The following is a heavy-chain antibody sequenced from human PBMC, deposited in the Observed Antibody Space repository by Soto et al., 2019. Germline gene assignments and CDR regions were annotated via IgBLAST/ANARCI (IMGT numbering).Heavy chain of an antibody. D-gene: IGHD3-22*01. V-gene: IGHV4-30-2*01. CDR3: ARGRSGYYENWFDP. J-gene: IGHJ5*02. CDR2: IYHSGST. CDR1: GGSISSGGYS. Sequence: TLSLTCAVSGGSISSGGYSWSWIRQPPGKGLEWIGYIYHSGSTYYNPSLKSRVTISVDRSKNQFSLKLSSVTAADTAVYYCARGRSGYYENWFDPWGQGTLVTVSS.